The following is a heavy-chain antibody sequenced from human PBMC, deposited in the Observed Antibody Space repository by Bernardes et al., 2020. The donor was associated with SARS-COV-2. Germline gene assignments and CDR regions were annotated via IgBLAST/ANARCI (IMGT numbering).Heavy chain of an antibody. CDR2: ISSSSSYI. CDR3: SKNAKYSSSSMEV. CDR1: GFTFSSYS. D-gene: IGHD6-6*01. Sequence: GGSLRLSCAASGFTFSSYSMNWVRQAPGKGLEWVSSISSSSSYIYYADSVKGRFTISRDNSRNTLYLEMNSLRAEDTAVYYCSKNAKYSSSSMEVWGQGTTVTVS. J-gene: IGHJ6*02. V-gene: IGHV3-21*04.